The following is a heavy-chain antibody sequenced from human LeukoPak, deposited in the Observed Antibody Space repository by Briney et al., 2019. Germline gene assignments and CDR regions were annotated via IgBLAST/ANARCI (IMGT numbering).Heavy chain of an antibody. CDR2: IIPIFGTP. J-gene: IGHJ5*02. V-gene: IGHV1-69*01. CDR3: ARDRVGGDIVITPADYNWFDP. D-gene: IGHD2-2*01. CDR1: GGTFGSFG. Sequence: ASVRVSCKASGGTFGSFGVIWVRQAPRQGPEWVGGIIPIFGTPNYAERFQDRVTITADGSTSTVYMELSSLRFEDTAIYFCARDRVGGDIVITPADYNWFDPWGQGTLVTVSS.